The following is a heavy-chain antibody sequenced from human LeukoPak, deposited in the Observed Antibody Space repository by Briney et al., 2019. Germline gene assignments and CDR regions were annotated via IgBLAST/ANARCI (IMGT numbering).Heavy chain of an antibody. J-gene: IGHJ4*02. CDR1: GFTFSSYW. D-gene: IGHD3-3*01. Sequence: PGGSLRLSCAASGFTFSSYWMSWVRQAPGKGLEWVANIKQDGSEKYYVDSVKGRFTISRDNAKNSLYLQMNSLRAEDTAVYYCARGGSLVPGYYDFWSGSSASFDYWGQGTLVTVSS. CDR2: IKQDGSEK. V-gene: IGHV3-7*01. CDR3: ARGGSLVPGYYDFWSGSSASFDY.